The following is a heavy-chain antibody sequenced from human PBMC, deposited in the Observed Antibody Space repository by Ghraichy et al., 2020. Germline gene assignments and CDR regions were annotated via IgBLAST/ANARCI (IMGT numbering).Heavy chain of an antibody. CDR2: IFWDDDE. J-gene: IGHJ5*02. CDR1: GFSLSTNGVG. CDR3: AHETRVSADDNSAYYRWFDP. D-gene: IGHD6-25*01. Sequence: SGPTLVKPTQTLTLTCTFSGFSLSTNGVGVGWIRQPPGKALEWLALIFWDDDERYSPSLRNRLTITKDTSKNQVVLTMTNMDPADTATYYCAHETRVSADDNSAYYRWFDPWGQGTLVTVSS. V-gene: IGHV2-5*02.